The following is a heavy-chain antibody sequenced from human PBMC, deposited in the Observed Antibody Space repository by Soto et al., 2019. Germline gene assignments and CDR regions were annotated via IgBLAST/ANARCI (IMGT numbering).Heavy chain of an antibody. CDR1: GYTFTGYY. V-gene: IGHV1-2*04. CDR3: ARDFRLAVAGDPYYYYGMDV. D-gene: IGHD6-19*01. CDR2: INPNSGGT. Sequence: GASVKVSCKASGYTFTGYYMHWVRQAPGQGLEWMGWINPNSGGTNYAQKFQGWVTMTRDTSISTAYMELSRLRSDDTAVYYCARDFRLAVAGDPYYYYGMDVWGQGTTVTVSS. J-gene: IGHJ6*02.